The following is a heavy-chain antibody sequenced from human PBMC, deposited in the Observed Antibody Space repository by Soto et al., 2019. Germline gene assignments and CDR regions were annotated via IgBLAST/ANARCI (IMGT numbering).Heavy chain of an antibody. D-gene: IGHD2-2*01. CDR3: AREGAIVVVPAANWFDP. Sequence: EVQLVESGGGLVKPGGSLRLSCAASGFTFSSYSMNWVRQAPGMGLEWVSSISSSSSYIYYADSVKGRFTISRDNAKNSLYLQMNSLRAEDTAVYYCAREGAIVVVPAANWFDPWGQGTLVTVSS. J-gene: IGHJ5*02. CDR1: GFTFSSYS. CDR2: ISSSSSYI. V-gene: IGHV3-21*01.